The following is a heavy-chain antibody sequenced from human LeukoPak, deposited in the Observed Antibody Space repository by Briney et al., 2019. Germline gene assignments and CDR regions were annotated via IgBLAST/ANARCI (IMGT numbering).Heavy chain of an antibody. D-gene: IGHD2-2*02. CDR2: IYYSGST. CDR3: ARGTRYCTNTSCYKTAMDV. CDR1: GGSLSSDDYY. J-gene: IGHJ6*02. V-gene: IGHV4-30-4*01. Sequence: SQTLSLTCTVSGGSLSSDDYYWSWIRQPPEKGLEWIGYIYYSGSTYYNASLRGRITISVDTSKNQFSLKLSSVTAADTAVYFCARGTRYCTNTSCYKTAMDVWGQGTTVTVSS.